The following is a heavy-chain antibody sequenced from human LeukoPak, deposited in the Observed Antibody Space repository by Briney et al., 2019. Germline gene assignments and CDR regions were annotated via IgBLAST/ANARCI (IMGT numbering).Heavy chain of an antibody. V-gene: IGHV4-59*01. Sequence: SETLSLTCTVSDDSISDYYRGWIRQPPGKGLEWIGYIYYSGSTNYNPSLKSRVTISVDTSKNQFSLKLSSVTAADTAVYYCARGIGDIVVTVVPYYFDYWGQGTLVTVSS. CDR2: IYYSGST. CDR1: DDSISDYY. J-gene: IGHJ4*02. CDR3: ARGIGDIVVTVVPYYFDY. D-gene: IGHD5-12*01.